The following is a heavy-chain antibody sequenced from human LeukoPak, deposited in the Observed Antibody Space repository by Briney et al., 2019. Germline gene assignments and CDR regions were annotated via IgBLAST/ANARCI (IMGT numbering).Heavy chain of an antibody. D-gene: IGHD1-1*01. V-gene: IGHV1-2*02. CDR1: GYTFTGYY. CDR3: ARHMTTANNWFDP. J-gene: IGHJ5*02. Sequence: GASVRVSCKASGYTFTGYYMHWVRQAPGQGLEWMGWINPKSGGTNYEQKFQGRVIMTRDTSISTAYMELRRLRSDDTAVYYCARHMTTANNWFDPWGQGTLVTVSS. CDR2: INPKSGGT.